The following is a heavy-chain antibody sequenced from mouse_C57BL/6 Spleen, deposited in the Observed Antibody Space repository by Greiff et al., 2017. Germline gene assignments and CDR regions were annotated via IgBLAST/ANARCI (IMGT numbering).Heavy chain of an antibody. CDR3: TGIYYYGSRGYFDY. Sequence: EVKLVESGGGLVQPGGSMKLSCVASGFTFSNYWMNWVRQSPEKGLEWVAQIRLKSDNYATHYAESVKGRFTISRDDSKSSVYLQMNNLRAEDTGIYYCTGIYYYGSRGYFDYWGQGTTLTVSS. V-gene: IGHV6-3*01. CDR2: IRLKSDNYAT. J-gene: IGHJ2*01. CDR1: GFTFSNYW. D-gene: IGHD1-1*01.